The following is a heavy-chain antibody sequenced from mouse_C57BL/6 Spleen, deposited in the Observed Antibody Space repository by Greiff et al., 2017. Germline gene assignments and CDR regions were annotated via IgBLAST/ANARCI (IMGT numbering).Heavy chain of an antibody. CDR2: IDPETGGT. CDR3: TRPLIYDGYYIYAMDY. D-gene: IGHD2-3*01. J-gene: IGHJ4*01. CDR1: GYTFTDYE. V-gene: IGHV1-15*01. Sequence: QVQLKQSGAELVRPGASVTLSCKASGYTFTDYEMHWVKQTPVHGLEWIGAIDPETGGTAYNQKFKGKAILTADKSSSTAYMELRSLTSEDSAVYYCTRPLIYDGYYIYAMDYWGQGTSVTVSS.